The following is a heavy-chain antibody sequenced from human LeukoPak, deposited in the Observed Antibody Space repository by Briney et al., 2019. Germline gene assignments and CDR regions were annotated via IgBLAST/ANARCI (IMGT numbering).Heavy chain of an antibody. Sequence: PSETLSLTCAVYGGSFSGYYWSWIRQPPGKGLEWIGEINHSGSTNYNPSLKSRVTISVDTSKNQFSLKLGSVTAADTAVYYCARLAAGKNDYWGQGTLVTVSS. V-gene: IGHV4-34*01. CDR3: ARLAAGKNDY. J-gene: IGHJ4*02. D-gene: IGHD6-13*01. CDR1: GGSFSGYY. CDR2: INHSGST.